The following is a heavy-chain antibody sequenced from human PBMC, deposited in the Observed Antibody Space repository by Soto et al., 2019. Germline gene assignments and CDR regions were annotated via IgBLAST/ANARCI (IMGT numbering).Heavy chain of an antibody. CDR2: ISASGSRS. CDR1: GFTLSSFA. J-gene: IGHJ4*02. Sequence: GGSLRLSCAASGFTLSSFAMGWVRQASGKGLEWVSDISASGSRSTYADFVRGRFTVSRDNSNNTLFLQMNSLTVEDTAVYYCAKSRLVMTSISFDSWGQGALVTVSS. D-gene: IGHD2-21*02. CDR3: AKSRLVMTSISFDS. V-gene: IGHV3-23*01.